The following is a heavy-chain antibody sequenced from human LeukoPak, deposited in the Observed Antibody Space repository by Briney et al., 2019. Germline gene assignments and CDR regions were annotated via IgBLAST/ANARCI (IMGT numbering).Heavy chain of an antibody. Sequence: TGGSLRLSCAASGFSFSVYSIDWVRQAPGKGLEWASSISGSSRYIHHADSVKGRFTISRDNAKNSVFLQMNSLRAEDTAVYYCARFGYTSGWYFDYWGRGTLVTVSS. D-gene: IGHD6-19*01. CDR1: GFSFSVYS. CDR3: ARFGYTSGWYFDY. CDR2: ISGSSRYI. J-gene: IGHJ4*02. V-gene: IGHV3-21*01.